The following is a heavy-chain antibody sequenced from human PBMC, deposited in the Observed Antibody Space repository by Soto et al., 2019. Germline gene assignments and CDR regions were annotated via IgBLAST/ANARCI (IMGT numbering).Heavy chain of an antibody. CDR1: GFTFSNYG. CDR2: ISYDGSHK. J-gene: IGHJ6*02. V-gene: IGHV3-30*18. Sequence: QVQLVESGGGVVQPGRSLRLSCTASGFTFSNYGMHWVRQAPGKGLEWVAVISYDGSHKFYADSVKGRFTISRDNSKNTLFLQLNSLRAEDTAVYYCAKDLNFGSGSYCWDYHYGMDVWGQGTTVTVSS. CDR3: AKDLNFGSGSYCWDYHYGMDV. D-gene: IGHD1-26*01.